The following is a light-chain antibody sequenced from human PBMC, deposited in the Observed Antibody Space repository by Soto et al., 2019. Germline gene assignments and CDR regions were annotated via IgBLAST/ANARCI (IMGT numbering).Light chain of an antibody. Sequence: QSALTQPASVSGSPGQSITISCTGTSSDVGGYNYVSWYQQHPGKAPKLMIYDVSNRPSGVSNRFSGSKSGNTASLTISGLQAEDDADYYCSSYTSSSTLYVFGTGTKRTVL. CDR1: SSDVGGYNY. V-gene: IGLV2-14*01. CDR3: SSYTSSSTLYV. J-gene: IGLJ1*01. CDR2: DVS.